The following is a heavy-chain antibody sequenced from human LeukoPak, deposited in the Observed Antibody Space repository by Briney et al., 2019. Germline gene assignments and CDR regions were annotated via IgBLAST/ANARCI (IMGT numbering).Heavy chain of an antibody. CDR1: GFTFSSYW. V-gene: IGHV3-7*01. J-gene: IGHJ3*01. Sequence: GGSLRLSCTAYGFTFSSYWMSWVRQAPGKGLEWLANIKQDGSEKYYVDSVKGRFTISRDNAKNSLYLQMNSLRAEDRAVYYCARSYNWHDDAFDVWGQGTMVTVSS. CDR3: ARSYNWHDDAFDV. D-gene: IGHD1-1*01. CDR2: IKQDGSEK.